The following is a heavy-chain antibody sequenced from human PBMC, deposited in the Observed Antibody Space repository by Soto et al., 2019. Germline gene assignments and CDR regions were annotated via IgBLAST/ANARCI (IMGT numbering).Heavy chain of an antibody. CDR1: GFTFANYA. Sequence: GGSLRLSCVASGFTFANYAISWVRQAPGKGLEWVSGLGGSGGGTYYADSVKGRFTISRDNSKNTVYLQMNSLRAEDTAVYYCAKDAISGNQVWDYFDYWGQGTPVTSPQ. CDR3: AKDAISGNQVWDYFDY. D-gene: IGHD7-27*01. V-gene: IGHV3-23*01. J-gene: IGHJ4*02. CDR2: LGGSGGGT.